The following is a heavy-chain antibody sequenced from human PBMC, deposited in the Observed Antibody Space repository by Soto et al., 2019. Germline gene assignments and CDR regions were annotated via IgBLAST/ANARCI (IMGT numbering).Heavy chain of an antibody. V-gene: IGHV3-66*01. CDR1: GFTVSSNY. CDR2: IYSGGST. Sequence: GGSLRLSCAASGFTVSSNYMSWVRQAPGKGLEWVSVIYSGGSTYYADSVKGRFTISRDNSKNTLYLQMNSLRAEDTAVYYCARDWRLENGAYYFDYWGQGTLVTVSS. J-gene: IGHJ4*02. D-gene: IGHD3-3*01. CDR3: ARDWRLENGAYYFDY.